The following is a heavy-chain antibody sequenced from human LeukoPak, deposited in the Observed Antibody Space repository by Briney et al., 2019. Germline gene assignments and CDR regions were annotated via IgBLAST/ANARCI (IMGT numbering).Heavy chain of an antibody. V-gene: IGHV3-21*01. CDR3: ARGGTGSYRHYYFDY. CDR2: ISSSSSYI. Sequence: GGSLRLSCAASGFTFSSYSMNWVRQAPGKGLEWVSSISSSSSYIYYADSVKGRFTISRDNAKNSLYLQMYSLRAEDTAVYYCARGGTGSYRHYYFDYWGQGTLVAVSS. CDR1: GFTFSSYS. D-gene: IGHD3-16*02. J-gene: IGHJ4*02.